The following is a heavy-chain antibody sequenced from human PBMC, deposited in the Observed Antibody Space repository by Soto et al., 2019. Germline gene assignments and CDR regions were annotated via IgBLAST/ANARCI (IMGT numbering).Heavy chain of an antibody. J-gene: IGHJ4*02. V-gene: IGHV1-58*01. CDR1: GFTFTSSA. D-gene: IGHD2-8*01. Sequence: ASVKVSCKASGFTFTSSAFQWVRQARGQRLEWIGWIAVGSGYTNYAQRFQDRVTLTRDISTATTYMELSRLTSEDTAIYYCAADAKAWQQMVPSDYWGQGTLVTVSS. CDR2: IAVGSGYT. CDR3: AADAKAWQQMVPSDY.